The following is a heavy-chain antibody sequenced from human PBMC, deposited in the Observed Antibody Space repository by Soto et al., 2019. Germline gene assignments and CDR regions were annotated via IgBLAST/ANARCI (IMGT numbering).Heavy chain of an antibody. CDR1: GYTFTSYY. D-gene: IGHD4-4*01. CDR3: TRCQVLSGVPGWCNYFDP. Sequence: ASVKVSCKASGYTFTSYYMHWVRQAPGQGLEWMGIINPSGGSTSYAQKFQGRVTMTRDTAENTLFLQMNSLRAEDTAVYYCTRCQVLSGVPGWCNYFDPWGQGALVTVSS. J-gene: IGHJ5*02. V-gene: IGHV1-46*01. CDR2: INPSGGST.